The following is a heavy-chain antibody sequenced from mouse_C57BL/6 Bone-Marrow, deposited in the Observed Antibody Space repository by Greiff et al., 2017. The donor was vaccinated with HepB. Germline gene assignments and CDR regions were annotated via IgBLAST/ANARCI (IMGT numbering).Heavy chain of an antibody. Sequence: QVQLQQPGAELVKPGASVKLSCKASGYTFTSYWMQWVKQRPGQGLEWIGEIDPSDSYTNYNQKFKGKATLTVDPSSSTAYMQLSSLTSEDSAVYYCAREGNYYGVYYAMDYWGQGTSVTVSS. CDR2: IDPSDSYT. J-gene: IGHJ4*01. CDR1: GYTFTSYW. D-gene: IGHD1-1*01. V-gene: IGHV1-50*01. CDR3: AREGNYYGVYYAMDY.